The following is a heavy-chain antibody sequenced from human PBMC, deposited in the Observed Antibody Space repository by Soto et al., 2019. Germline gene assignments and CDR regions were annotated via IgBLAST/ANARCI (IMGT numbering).Heavy chain of an antibody. V-gene: IGHV4-31*03. CDR3: ARDEGLPSSYGMDV. Sequence: TLSLTCTVSGGSISSGGYYWSWIRQHPGKGLEWIGYIYYSGSTYYNPSLKSRVTISVDTSKNQFSLKLSSVTAADTAVYYCARDEGLPSSYGMDVWGQGTTVTVSS. CDR1: GGSISSGGYY. CDR2: IYYSGST. D-gene: IGHD2-21*02. J-gene: IGHJ6*02.